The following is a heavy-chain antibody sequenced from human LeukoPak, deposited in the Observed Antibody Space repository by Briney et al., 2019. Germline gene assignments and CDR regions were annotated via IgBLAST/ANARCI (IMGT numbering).Heavy chain of an antibody. Sequence: GGSLRLSCAASGFTFSSYEMNWVRQAPGKGLEWVSYISSSGSTIYYADSVKGRFTISRDNAENSLHLQMNSLRAEDTAVYYCVREGGSGWYSGWFDPWGQGTLVTVSS. CDR2: ISSSGSTI. V-gene: IGHV3-48*03. CDR1: GFTFSSYE. J-gene: IGHJ5*02. D-gene: IGHD6-19*01. CDR3: VREGGSGWYSGWFDP.